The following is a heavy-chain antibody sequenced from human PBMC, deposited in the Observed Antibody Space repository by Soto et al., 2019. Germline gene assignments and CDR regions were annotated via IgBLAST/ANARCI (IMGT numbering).Heavy chain of an antibody. Sequence: SVKVSCMASGGTFSSYAIIWVRQAPGHGLEWMGGIIPIFGTANYAQKFKGRVTITADEYKGTAYMELRSLGYEDMDVYYCARGYYYDSSGYHFGYWGQGTVVTV. CDR2: IIPIFGTA. V-gene: IGHV1-69*13. D-gene: IGHD3-22*01. J-gene: IGHJ4*02. CDR1: GGTFSSYA. CDR3: ARGYYYDSSGYHFGY.